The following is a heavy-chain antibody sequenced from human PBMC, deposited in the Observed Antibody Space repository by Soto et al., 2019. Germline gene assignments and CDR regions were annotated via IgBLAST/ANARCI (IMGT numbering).Heavy chain of an antibody. J-gene: IGHJ4*02. Sequence: PGGSLRLSCVASGFTLSTYWMSWVRLAPGKGLEWVANIKQDGSEKYYVDSVKGRFTISRDNAKNSLYLQMNSLRAEDTAVYYCARAVAAGSSYWGQGTLVTVSS. CDR2: IKQDGSEK. CDR3: ARAVAAGSSY. V-gene: IGHV3-7*01. CDR1: GFTLSTYW. D-gene: IGHD6-13*01.